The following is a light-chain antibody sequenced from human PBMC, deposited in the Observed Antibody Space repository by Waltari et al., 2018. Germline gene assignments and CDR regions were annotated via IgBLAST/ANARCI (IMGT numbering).Light chain of an antibody. Sequence: QSALTQPASVSGSPGQSITISCTGTRSDVGGYNCVPWHQQHPGKAPKLMIYDVSNRPSGGSNRVSGSKSGTTASLSISWLQAEDEADYYCSSYTSSSTLGVFGTGTKVTVL. V-gene: IGLV2-14*03. CDR3: SSYTSSSTLGV. CDR1: RSDVGGYNC. CDR2: DVS. J-gene: IGLJ1*01.